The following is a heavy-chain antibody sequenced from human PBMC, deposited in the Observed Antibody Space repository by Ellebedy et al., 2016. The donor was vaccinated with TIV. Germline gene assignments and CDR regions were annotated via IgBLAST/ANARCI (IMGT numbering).Heavy chain of an antibody. CDR3: AKGGRYSSGWYFFDY. Sequence: GESLKISCAASGFTVSSNYMSWVRQPPGKGLEWVAVISYDGSNKYYADSVKGRFTISRDNSKNTLYLQMNSLRAEDTAVYYCAKGGRYSSGWYFFDYWGQGTLVTVSS. V-gene: IGHV3-30*18. J-gene: IGHJ4*02. CDR1: GFTVSSNY. D-gene: IGHD6-19*01. CDR2: ISYDGSNK.